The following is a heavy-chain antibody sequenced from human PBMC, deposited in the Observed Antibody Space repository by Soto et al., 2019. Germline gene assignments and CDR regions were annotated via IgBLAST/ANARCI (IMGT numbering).Heavy chain of an antibody. D-gene: IGHD4-17*01. CDR2: ISGSGGST. J-gene: IGHJ3*02. Sequence: GGSLRLSCAASGFTFSSYAMSWVRQAPGKGLEWVSAISGSGGSTYYADSVKGRFTISRDNSKNTLYLQMSSLRSEDTAVYYCARDRPLLTTVTTGDAFDIWAQGTMVTVSS. CDR1: GFTFSSYA. CDR3: ARDRPLLTTVTTGDAFDI. V-gene: IGHV3-23*01.